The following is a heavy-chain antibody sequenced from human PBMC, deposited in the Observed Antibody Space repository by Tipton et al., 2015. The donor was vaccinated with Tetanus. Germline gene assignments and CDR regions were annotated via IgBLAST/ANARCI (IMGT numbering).Heavy chain of an antibody. Sequence: SLRLSCAASGFTFRSYGMHWVRQAPGKGLEWVALIWYDGSNKNYADSVKGRLTISRDNSKNTLYLQMNSLSAEDTAVYYCARDIAIIRARDWYFDVWGRGTLVTVSS. CDR2: IWYDGSNK. CDR1: GFTFRSYG. D-gene: IGHD2/OR15-2a*01. V-gene: IGHV3-33*01. CDR3: ARDIAIIRARDWYFDV. J-gene: IGHJ2*01.